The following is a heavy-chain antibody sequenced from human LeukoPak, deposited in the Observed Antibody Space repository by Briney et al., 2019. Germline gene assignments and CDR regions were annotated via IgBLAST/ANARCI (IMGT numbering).Heavy chain of an antibody. Sequence: SETLSLTCTVSGGSISSYYWSWIRQPPGKGLEWIGYIYYSGSTNYNPSLKSRVTISVDTSKNQFSLKLSSVTAADTAVYYCARMVRGDLDYWGRGTLVTVSS. CDR2: IYYSGST. J-gene: IGHJ4*02. CDR1: GGSISSYY. CDR3: ARMVRGDLDY. D-gene: IGHD3-10*01. V-gene: IGHV4-59*01.